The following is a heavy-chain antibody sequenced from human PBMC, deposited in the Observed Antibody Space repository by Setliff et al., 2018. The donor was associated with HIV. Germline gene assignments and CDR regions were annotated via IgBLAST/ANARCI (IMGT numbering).Heavy chain of an antibody. J-gene: IGHJ3*02. CDR3: ARGGDHDYSSHDPFDI. D-gene: IGHD3-16*01. CDR1: DYSISSRYY. V-gene: IGHV4-61*02. CDR2: IYTSGST. Sequence: SETLSLTCTVSDYSISSRYYLTWIRQAAGKGLEWIGRIYTSGSTNYYPSLKSRGTISVDKSNNQFSLKQSSVTAADTAVYYCARGGDHDYSSHDPFDIWGQGTMVTVSS.